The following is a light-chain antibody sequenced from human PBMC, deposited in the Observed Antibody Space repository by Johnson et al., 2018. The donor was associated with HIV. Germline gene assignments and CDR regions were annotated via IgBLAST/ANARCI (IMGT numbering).Light chain of an antibody. CDR1: SSNIGNNY. Sequence: QSVLTQPPSVSAAPGQKVTISCSGSSSNIGNNYVSWYQQLPGTAPKLLIYENNKRPSGIPDRFSGSKSGTSASLAISGLQAEDEADYYCGTWDSSLSAYVFGKGTKVTVL. J-gene: IGLJ1*01. V-gene: IGLV1-51*02. CDR3: GTWDSSLSAYV. CDR2: ENN.